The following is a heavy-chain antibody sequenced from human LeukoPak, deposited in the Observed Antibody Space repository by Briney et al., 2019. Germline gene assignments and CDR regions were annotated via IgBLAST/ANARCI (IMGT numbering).Heavy chain of an antibody. CDR3: ARSRRGGMNARQFDY. V-gene: IGHV4-39*07. D-gene: IGHD3-10*01. Sequence: PSETLSLTCTVSGGSISRSSFYWGWIRQPPGKGLEWIGSIYYSGSTYYNPSLKSRVTISVDTSKNQFSLKLSSVTAADTAVYYCARSRRGGMNARQFDYWGQGTLVTVSS. CDR2: IYYSGST. J-gene: IGHJ4*02. CDR1: GGSISRSSFY.